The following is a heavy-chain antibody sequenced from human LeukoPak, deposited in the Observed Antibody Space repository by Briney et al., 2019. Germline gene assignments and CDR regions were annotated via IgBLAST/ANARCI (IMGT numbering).Heavy chain of an antibody. D-gene: IGHD1-1*01. J-gene: IGHJ4*02. CDR1: GFTFSIYW. CDR2: IKEDGSEK. CDR3: ARDRWKAFDC. V-gene: IGHV3-7*01. Sequence: GGSLRLSCAASGFTFSIYWMSWVRQAPGKGLEWVANIKEDGSEKYYVDSVKGRFTISRDNAKNSLYLQMNRLRVEDTAVYYCARDRWKAFDCWGQGTLVTVSS.